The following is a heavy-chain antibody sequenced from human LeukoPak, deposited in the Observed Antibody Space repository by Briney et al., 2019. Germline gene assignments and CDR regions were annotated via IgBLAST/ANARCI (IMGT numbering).Heavy chain of an antibody. V-gene: IGHV3-9*01. CDR3: SQAEDGIRYFDWLSTYYFDY. D-gene: IGHD3-9*01. CDR1: GFTFDDYA. Sequence: GGSLRLSFAAAGFTFDDYAMHWVRQAPAKGLQSLSGISWNSGSIGYADSVKGRFTISRDNAKNSLYLQMNSLRAEDTALYFFSQAEDGIRYFDWLSTYYFDYWGQGTLVTVSS. J-gene: IGHJ4*02. CDR2: ISWNSGSI.